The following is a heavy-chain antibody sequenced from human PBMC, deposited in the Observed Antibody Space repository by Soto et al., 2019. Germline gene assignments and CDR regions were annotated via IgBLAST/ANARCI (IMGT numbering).Heavy chain of an antibody. D-gene: IGHD5-12*01. Sequence: GGSLRLSCAASGFTFGSYGMHWVRQAPGKGLEWVSAISGSGGSTYYADSVKGRFTISRDNSKNTLYLQMNSLRAEDTAVYYCAKDPGKEMATIFFDYWGQGTLVTVSS. CDR2: ISGSGGST. J-gene: IGHJ4*02. CDR3: AKDPGKEMATIFFDY. V-gene: IGHV3-23*01. CDR1: GFTFGSYG.